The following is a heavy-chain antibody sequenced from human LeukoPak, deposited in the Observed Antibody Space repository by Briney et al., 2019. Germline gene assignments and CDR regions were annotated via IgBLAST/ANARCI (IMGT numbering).Heavy chain of an antibody. J-gene: IGHJ4*01. CDR2: IYTSGST. CDR1: GGCISSYY. CDR3: ARSGGWQSPFDC. D-gene: IGHD6-19*01. V-gene: IGHV4-4*09. Sequence: SETLSLTCTVSGGCISSYYGTWIRQPPGKGLEWIGYIYTSGSTNYNPSLKSRVTISVDTSKNQFSLKLSSVTAADTAVYYCARSGGWQSPFDCWGHGTLVTVSS.